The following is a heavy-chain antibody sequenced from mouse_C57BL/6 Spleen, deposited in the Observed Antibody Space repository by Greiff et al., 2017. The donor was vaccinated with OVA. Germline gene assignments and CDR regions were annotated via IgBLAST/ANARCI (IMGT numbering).Heavy chain of an antibody. CDR2: ISYDGSN. Sequence: EVQLQESGPGLVKPSQSLSLTCSVTGYSITSGYYWNWIRQFPGNKLEWMGYISYDGSNNYNPSLKNRISITRDTSKNQFFLKLNSVTTEDTATYYCARDGGVEGDAMDYWGQGTSVTVSS. CDR3: ARDGGVEGDAMDY. CDR1: GYSITSGYY. V-gene: IGHV3-6*01. J-gene: IGHJ4*01.